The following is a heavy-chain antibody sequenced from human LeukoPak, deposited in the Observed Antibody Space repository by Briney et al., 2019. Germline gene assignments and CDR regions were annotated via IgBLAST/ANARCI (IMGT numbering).Heavy chain of an antibody. CDR3: ARVRRVVPAAADY. CDR1: GGSFSGYY. V-gene: IGHV4-34*01. J-gene: IGHJ4*02. Sequence: SETLSLTCAVYGGSFSGYYWSWIRQPPGKGLEWIGEINHSGSTNYNPSLKSRVTISVDTSKNQSSLKLSSVTAADTAVYYGARVRRVVPAAADYWGQGTLVTVSS. D-gene: IGHD2-2*01. CDR2: INHSGST.